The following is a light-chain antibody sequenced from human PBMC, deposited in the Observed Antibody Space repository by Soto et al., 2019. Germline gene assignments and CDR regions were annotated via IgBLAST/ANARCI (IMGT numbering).Light chain of an antibody. CDR3: QQYDSSPYT. J-gene: IGKJ2*01. CDR2: ETS. V-gene: IGKV3-20*01. CDR1: ESVNTNY. Sequence: EIVLAQSPGTLSLSPGESATLSCRASESVNTNYFAWFQQKPGQASRLLIFETSRRATGVPDRFSGSGSGTDFTLTITRLEPEDFVVYYCQQYDSSPYTFGQGTTLEI.